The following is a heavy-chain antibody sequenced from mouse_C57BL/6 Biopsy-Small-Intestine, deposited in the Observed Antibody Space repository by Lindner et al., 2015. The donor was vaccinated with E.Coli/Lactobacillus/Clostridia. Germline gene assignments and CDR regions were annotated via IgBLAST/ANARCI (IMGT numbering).Heavy chain of an antibody. Sequence: VQLQESGPDLVKPGASVKISCKAFGYSFTSYYMNWVKQSPEKSLEWIGEINPSTGGTTYNQKFRAKATMTVDKSSSTAYMQLKSLTSEDSAVYYCARYYYGSSYFDYWGQGTTLTVSS. V-gene: IGHV1-42*01. CDR2: INPSTGGT. D-gene: IGHD1-1*01. J-gene: IGHJ2*01. CDR1: GYSFTSYY. CDR3: ARYYYGSSYFDY.